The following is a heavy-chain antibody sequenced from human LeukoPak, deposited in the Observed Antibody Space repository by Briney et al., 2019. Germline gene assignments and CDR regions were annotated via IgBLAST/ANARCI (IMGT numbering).Heavy chain of an antibody. Sequence: SETLSLTCTVSGGSIRSSYYYWGWIRQPPGKGLEWIGSIYDSGSTYYNPSLKSRVTISVDTSKNQFSLKLNSVTAADTAVYYCAGVEQGYQIVGATITLDYWGQGTLVTVSS. D-gene: IGHD1-26*01. CDR3: AGVEQGYQIVGATITLDY. J-gene: IGHJ4*02. CDR2: IYDSGST. CDR1: GGSIRSSYYY. V-gene: IGHV4-39*01.